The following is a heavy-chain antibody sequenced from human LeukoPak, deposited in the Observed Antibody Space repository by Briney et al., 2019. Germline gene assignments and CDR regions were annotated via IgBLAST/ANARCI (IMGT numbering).Heavy chain of an antibody. V-gene: IGHV4-31*03. Sequence: PSETLSLTCTVSGGSISSGGYYWSWMRQQPGKGLEWIGYIYYSGSTYYNPSLESRVTIPVDTSKNQFSLKLSSVTAADTAVYYCARSPGQLLYMGAFDIWGQGTMVTVSS. D-gene: IGHD2-2*02. CDR3: ARSPGQLLYMGAFDI. CDR2: IYYSGST. J-gene: IGHJ3*02. CDR1: GGSISSGGYY.